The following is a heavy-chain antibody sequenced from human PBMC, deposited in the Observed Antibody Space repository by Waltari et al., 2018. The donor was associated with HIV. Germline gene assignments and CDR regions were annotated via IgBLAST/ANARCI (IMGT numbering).Heavy chain of an antibody. Sequence: QLQLQESGPGLVKPSETLSLTCTVSGGSISSSNYFWGWIRQPPGKGLECIGSSYHSGRTYYNPPLKSRVTISVDTSKSQFSLKLSSVTAADTAVYYCASTGYTYGLDYWGQGTLVTVSS. D-gene: IGHD5-18*01. CDR3: ASTGYTYGLDY. V-gene: IGHV4-39*01. CDR1: GGSISSSNYF. CDR2: SYHSGRT. J-gene: IGHJ4*02.